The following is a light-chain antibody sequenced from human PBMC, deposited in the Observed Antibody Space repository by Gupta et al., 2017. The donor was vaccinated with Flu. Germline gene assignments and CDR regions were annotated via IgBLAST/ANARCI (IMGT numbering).Light chain of an antibody. CDR2: RNN. V-gene: IGLV1-47*01. J-gene: IGLJ2*01. CDR3: AAWDDSLSGVV. Sequence: QSVLTQPPSASGTPGQRVTISCSGSSSNIGSNYVSWYQQLPGTAPKLLIYRNNRRPSGVPDRFSGSKSGTSASLAISGLRAEDEADYYCAAWDDSLSGVVFGGGTKLTVL. CDR1: SSNIGSNY.